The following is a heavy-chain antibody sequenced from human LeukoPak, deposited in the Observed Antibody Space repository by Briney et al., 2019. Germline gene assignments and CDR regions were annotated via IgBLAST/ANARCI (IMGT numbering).Heavy chain of an antibody. V-gene: IGHV4-34*01. CDR1: GGSISSYY. Sequence: SETLSLTCTVSGGSISSYYWTWIRQPPGKGLEWIGEIKHRGGATYNPSLKSRVTMAVDTPKNQFSLRLTSVTAADTAVYYCARSRVSGFGFDYWGQGPLVTVSS. J-gene: IGHJ4*02. D-gene: IGHD5-12*01. CDR2: IKHRGGA. CDR3: ARSRVSGFGFDY.